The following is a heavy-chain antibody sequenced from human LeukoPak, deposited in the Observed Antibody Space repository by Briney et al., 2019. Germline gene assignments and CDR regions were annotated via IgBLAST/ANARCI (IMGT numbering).Heavy chain of an antibody. CDR3: AKDSPEAAAGIIQR. D-gene: IGHD6-13*01. CDR1: GYTFTDYY. Sequence: ASVKVSCTASGYTFTDYYIHWVRPGPGQGLEWMGWIGPNTGGTNYAQKFQDRVTMTRDASISTAYMQLSSLRSDDTAVYYCAKDSPEAAAGIIQRWGQGTLVTVSS. J-gene: IGHJ1*01. CDR2: IGPNTGGT. V-gene: IGHV1-2*02.